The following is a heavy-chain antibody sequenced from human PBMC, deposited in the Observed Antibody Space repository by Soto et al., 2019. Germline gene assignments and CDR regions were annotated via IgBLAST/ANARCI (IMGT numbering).Heavy chain of an antibody. CDR2: INPNSGGT. CDR3: ARESVAMTKDFDF. D-gene: IGHD2-21*02. Sequence: ASVKVSCKASGYTFTGYYMHWVRQAPGQGHERMGWINPNSGGTKYAQKFQDWVTMTWDTSISTAYMELNRLRSDDTAVYYCARESVAMTKDFDFWGQGTLVSVSS. V-gene: IGHV1-2*04. CDR1: GYTFTGYY. J-gene: IGHJ4*02.